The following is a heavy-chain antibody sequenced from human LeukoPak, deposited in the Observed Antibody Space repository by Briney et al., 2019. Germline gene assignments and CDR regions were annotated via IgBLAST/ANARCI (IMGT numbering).Heavy chain of an antibody. J-gene: IGHJ5*02. CDR3: ARDLGWFGEFATNWFDP. Sequence: SETLSLTCAVYGGSFSGYYWSWIRQPPGKGLEWIGEINHSGSTNYNPSLKSRVTISVDTSKNQFSLELSSVTAADTAVYYCARDLGWFGEFATNWFDPWGQGTLVTVSS. V-gene: IGHV4-34*01. D-gene: IGHD3-10*01. CDR2: INHSGST. CDR1: GGSFSGYY.